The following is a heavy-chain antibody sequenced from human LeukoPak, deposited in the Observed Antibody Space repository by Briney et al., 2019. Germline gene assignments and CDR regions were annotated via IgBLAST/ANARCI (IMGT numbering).Heavy chain of an antibody. CDR3: ARDRRIAAAGTLSY. Sequence: GASVKVSRKASGYTFTSYGISWVRQAPGQGLEWMGWISAYNGNTNYAQKLQGRVTMTTDTSTSTTYMELRSLRSDDTAVYYCARDRRIAAAGTLSYWGQGTLVTVSS. D-gene: IGHD6-13*01. V-gene: IGHV1-18*01. CDR2: ISAYNGNT. J-gene: IGHJ4*02. CDR1: GYTFTSYG.